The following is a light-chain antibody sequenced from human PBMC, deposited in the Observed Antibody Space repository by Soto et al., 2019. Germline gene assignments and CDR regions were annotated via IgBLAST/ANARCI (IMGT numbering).Light chain of an antibody. CDR3: FSFTTTSTHV. J-gene: IGLJ1*01. Sequence: QSVLTQPPSASGTPGQRVTISCSGDSSSIERNTVSWYQQLPGMAPKLLIYLNSRRPSGVPDRFSGSKSGTSASLAISGLQVEDEDEYSCFSFTTTSTHVFGTGTKFTVL. CDR1: SSSIERNT. CDR2: LNS. V-gene: IGLV1-44*01.